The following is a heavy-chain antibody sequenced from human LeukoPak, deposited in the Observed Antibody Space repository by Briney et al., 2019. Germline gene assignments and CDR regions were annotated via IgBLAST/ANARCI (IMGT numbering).Heavy chain of an antibody. CDR2: ISGSGGST. CDR3: AKAVQDTVVVPAALPSLISDY. Sequence: GGSLRLSCAASGFTFSSYAMSWVRQAPGKGLEWVSAISGSGGSTYYADSVKGRFTISRDNSKNTLYLQMNSLRAEDTAVYYCAKAVQDTVVVPAALPSLISDYWGQGTLVTVSS. D-gene: IGHD2-2*02. J-gene: IGHJ4*02. CDR1: GFTFSSYA. V-gene: IGHV3-23*01.